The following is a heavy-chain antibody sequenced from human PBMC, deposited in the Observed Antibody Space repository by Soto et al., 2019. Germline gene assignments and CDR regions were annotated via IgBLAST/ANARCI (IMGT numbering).Heavy chain of an antibody. CDR2: IGTAGDT. CDR1: GFTFSSYD. J-gene: IGHJ6*02. Sequence: HPGGSLRLSCAASGFTFSSYDMHWVRQATGKGLERVSAIGTAGDTYYPGSVKGRFTISRENAKNSLYLQMNSLRAEDTAVYYCARASGATNYYYYGMDVWGQGTTVTAP. V-gene: IGHV3-13*01. CDR3: ARASGATNYYYYGMDV. D-gene: IGHD3-10*01.